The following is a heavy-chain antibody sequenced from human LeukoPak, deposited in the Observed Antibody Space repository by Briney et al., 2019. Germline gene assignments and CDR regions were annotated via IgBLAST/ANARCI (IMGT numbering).Heavy chain of an antibody. Sequence: PGASLRLSCAASGFTFSSYAMSWVRQAPGKGLEWVSAISGSGGRTYYADSVKGRFTISRDNSKNTLYLQMNSLRAEDTAVYYCAKEKYSSGFFDYWGQGILVTVSS. CDR3: AKEKYSSGFFDY. D-gene: IGHD6-19*01. J-gene: IGHJ4*02. V-gene: IGHV3-23*01. CDR2: ISGSGGRT. CDR1: GFTFSSYA.